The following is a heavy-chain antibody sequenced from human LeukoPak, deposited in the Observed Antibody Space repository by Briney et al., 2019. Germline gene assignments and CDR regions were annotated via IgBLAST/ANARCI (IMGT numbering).Heavy chain of an antibody. CDR1: GYTSTSYD. CDR2: MNPNSGKT. CDR3: ARAFAYYSGSNWFDP. V-gene: IGHV1-8*01. D-gene: IGHD3-10*01. J-gene: IGHJ5*02. Sequence: ASVKVSFKASGYTSTSYDINWVRQATGQGLEWMGWMNPNSGKTGYVQKFQGRVTMTWNTSISTAYMELSSLRSEDTAVYYCARAFAYYSGSNWFDPWGQGTLVTVSS.